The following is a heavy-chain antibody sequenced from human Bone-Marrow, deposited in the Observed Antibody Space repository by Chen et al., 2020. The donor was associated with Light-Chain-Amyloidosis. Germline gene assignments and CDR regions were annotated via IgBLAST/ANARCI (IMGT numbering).Heavy chain of an antibody. Sequence: QVQLVQSGAEVKKPGSSVKVSCKASGGTFSSYAISWVRQAPGQGLEWMGGSIPIFGTANYAQKFRGRVTITADKSTSTAYMELSSLRSEDTAVYYCASAHYYGSGSYIYYYYGMDVWGQGTTVTVSS. D-gene: IGHD3-10*01. CDR1: GGTFSSYA. V-gene: IGHV1-69*06. CDR2: SIPIFGTA. CDR3: ASAHYYGSGSYIYYYYGMDV. J-gene: IGHJ6*02.